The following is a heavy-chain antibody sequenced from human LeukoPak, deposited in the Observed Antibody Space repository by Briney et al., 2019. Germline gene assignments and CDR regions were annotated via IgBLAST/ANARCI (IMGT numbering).Heavy chain of an antibody. V-gene: IGHV3-20*03. J-gene: IGHJ4*02. CDR3: ARVVSYSSSSHFDY. CDR2: INWHGGST. Sequence: INWHGGSTGYADSVKGRFTISRDNAKNSLYLQMNSLRAEDTALYYCARVVSYSSSSHFDYWGQGTLVTVSS. D-gene: IGHD6-6*01.